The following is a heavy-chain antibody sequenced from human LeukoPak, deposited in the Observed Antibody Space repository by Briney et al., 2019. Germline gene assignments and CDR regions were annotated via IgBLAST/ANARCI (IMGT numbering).Heavy chain of an antibody. CDR1: GGSIGISTYE. CDR3: ARHERRGGSYWTIPGRAFDY. D-gene: IGHD1-26*01. J-gene: IGHJ4*02. CDR2: IYYSGST. Sequence: SETLSLTCSVSGGSIGISTYEWGWIRQPPGKGLEWIGNIYYSGSTHYNSSLKSRVTISVDTSKKQFSLKLSSVTAADTAVYYCARHERRGGSYWTIPGRAFDYWGQGTLVTVSS. V-gene: IGHV4-39*01.